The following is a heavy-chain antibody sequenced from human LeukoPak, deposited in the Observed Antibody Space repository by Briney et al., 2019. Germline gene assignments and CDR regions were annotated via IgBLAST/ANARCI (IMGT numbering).Heavy chain of an antibody. V-gene: IGHV3-66*02. D-gene: IGHD5/OR15-5a*01. J-gene: IGHJ6*03. CDR1: EFSVGSNY. CDR3: AKGGVDGRRDYYYYMDV. Sequence: PGGSLRLSCAASEFSVGSNYMTWVRQAPGKGLEWVSLIYSGGSTYYADSVKGRFTISRDNSKNTLYLQMNSLRAEDTAVYYCAKGGVDGRRDYYYYMDVWGKGTTVTVSS. CDR2: IYSGGST.